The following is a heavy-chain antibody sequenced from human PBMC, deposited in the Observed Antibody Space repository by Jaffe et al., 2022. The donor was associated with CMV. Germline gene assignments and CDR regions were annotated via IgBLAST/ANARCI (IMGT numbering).Heavy chain of an antibody. Sequence: EVQLVESGGGLVQPGGSLRLSCAASGFTFSSYEMNWVRQAPGKGLEWVSYISSSGSTIYYADSVKGRFTISRDNAKNSLYLQMNSLRAEDTAVYYCARALAARPIDYWGQGTLVTVSS. V-gene: IGHV3-48*03. J-gene: IGHJ4*02. CDR2: ISSSGSTI. CDR3: ARALAARPIDY. D-gene: IGHD6-6*01. CDR1: GFTFSSYE.